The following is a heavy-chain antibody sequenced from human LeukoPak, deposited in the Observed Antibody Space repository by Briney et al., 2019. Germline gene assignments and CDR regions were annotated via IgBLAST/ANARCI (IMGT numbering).Heavy chain of an antibody. CDR2: FDPEDGET. Sequence: ASVKISCKVSGYTLTELSMHWVRQAPGKGLEWMGGFDPEDGETIYAQKFQGRVTMTEDTSTDTAYMELSSLRSEDTAVYYCATGVWFGELFNQPVTQTIDYWGQGTLVTVSS. CDR3: ATGVWFGELFNQPVTQTIDY. V-gene: IGHV1-24*01. CDR1: GYTLTELS. D-gene: IGHD3-10*01. J-gene: IGHJ4*02.